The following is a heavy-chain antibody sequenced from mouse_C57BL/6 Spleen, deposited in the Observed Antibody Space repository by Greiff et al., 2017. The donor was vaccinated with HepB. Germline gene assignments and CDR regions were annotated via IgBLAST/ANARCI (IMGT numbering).Heavy chain of an antibody. Sequence: DVKLVESGPELVKPGASVKMSCKASGYTFTDYNMHWVKQSHGKSLEWIGYINPNNGGTSYNQKFKGKATLTVNKSSSTAYMELRSLTSEDSAVYYCASWGLLYYYGSSTWFAYWGQGTLVTVSA. CDR3: ASWGLLYYYGSSTWFAY. V-gene: IGHV1-22*01. D-gene: IGHD1-1*01. J-gene: IGHJ3*01. CDR2: INPNNGGT. CDR1: GYTFTDYN.